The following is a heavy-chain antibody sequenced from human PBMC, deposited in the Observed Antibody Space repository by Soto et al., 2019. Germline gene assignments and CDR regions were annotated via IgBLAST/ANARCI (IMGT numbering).Heavy chain of an antibody. D-gene: IGHD6-19*01. CDR1: GGTFRTYA. J-gene: IGHJ6*02. CDR3: AKGAVAGTPTSYYYYGMDV. CDR2: IIPIFGKV. V-gene: IGHV1-69*12. Sequence: QVQLLQSGAEVKKPGSSVRVSCEASGGTFRTYAISWVRQAPGQGLEWMGEIIPIFGKVNYAQKFQGRVTITAEESTTTVYMDLRSLPSEDTDVYYCAKGAVAGTPTSYYYYGMDVWGQGTTVTVS.